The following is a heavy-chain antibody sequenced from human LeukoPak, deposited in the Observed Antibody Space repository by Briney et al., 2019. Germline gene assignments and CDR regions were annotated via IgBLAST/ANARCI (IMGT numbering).Heavy chain of an antibody. D-gene: IGHD3-3*01. CDR1: GFTFSSYS. J-gene: IGHJ3*02. V-gene: IGHV3-21*01. CDR2: ISSSSSYI. Sequence: GGSLRLPCAASGFTFSSYSMNWVRQAPGKGLEWVSSISSSSSYIYYADSVKGRFTISRDNAKNSLYLQMNSLRAEDTAVYYCARDQATNDFPDAFDIWGQGTMVTVSS. CDR3: ARDQATNDFPDAFDI.